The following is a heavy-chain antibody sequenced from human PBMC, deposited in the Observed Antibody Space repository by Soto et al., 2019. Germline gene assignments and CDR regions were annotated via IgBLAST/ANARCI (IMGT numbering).Heavy chain of an antibody. J-gene: IGHJ4*02. Sequence: ASVKVSCKTSGFTFTTYYIHWVRQAPGQGLEWMGMIDPSGGSTTCAQKFQGRITMTSDMSTSTVYMELSSLRSEDTAVYYCARVPYDTTGYYAFWGQGTLVTV. D-gene: IGHD3-22*01. V-gene: IGHV1-46*01. CDR3: ARVPYDTTGYYAF. CDR1: GFTFTTYY. CDR2: IDPSGGST.